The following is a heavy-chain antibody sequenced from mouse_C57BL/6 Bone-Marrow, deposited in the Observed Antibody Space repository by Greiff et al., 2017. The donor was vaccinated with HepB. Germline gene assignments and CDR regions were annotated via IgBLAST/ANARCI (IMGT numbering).Heavy chain of an antibody. D-gene: IGHD1-1*01. CDR3: SRNTTVVAHWYFDV. Sequence: EVQLKQSGPELVKPGASVKISCKASGYSFTDYNMNWVKQSNGKSLEWIGVINPNYGTTSYNQKFKGKATLTVDQSSSTACMQLNSLTSEDSAVYYCSRNTTVVAHWYFDVWGTGTTVAVSS. V-gene: IGHV1-39*01. CDR2: INPNYGTT. J-gene: IGHJ1*03. CDR1: GYSFTDYN.